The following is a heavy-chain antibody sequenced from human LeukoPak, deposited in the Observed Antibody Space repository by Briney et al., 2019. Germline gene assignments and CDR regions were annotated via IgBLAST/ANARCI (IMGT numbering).Heavy chain of an antibody. J-gene: IGHJ4*02. CDR1: GFTFSSYA. D-gene: IGHD3-10*01. CDR2: ISGSGGST. V-gene: IGHV3-23*01. CDR3: ARGGGRIREYYFDY. Sequence: PGGSLRLSCAASGFTFSSYAMSWVRQAPGKGLEWVSAISGSGGSTYYADSVKGRFTISRDNSKNTLYLQMNSLRAEDTAVYYCARGGGRIREYYFDYWGQGTLVTVSS.